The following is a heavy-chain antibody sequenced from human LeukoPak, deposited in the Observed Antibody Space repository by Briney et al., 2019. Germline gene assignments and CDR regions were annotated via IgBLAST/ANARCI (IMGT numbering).Heavy chain of an antibody. Sequence: GGSLRLSCAASGFTFSNAWMSWVRQAPGKGLEWVGRIKSNTDGGTTDYAGPVKGRFTISRDDSKNTLYLQMNSLKTEDTAVYYCTTYYATPGRGYYFDYWGQGTLVTVSS. J-gene: IGHJ4*02. CDR2: IKSNTDGGTT. CDR1: GFTFSNAW. V-gene: IGHV3-15*01. CDR3: TTYYATPGRGYYFDY. D-gene: IGHD3-10*01.